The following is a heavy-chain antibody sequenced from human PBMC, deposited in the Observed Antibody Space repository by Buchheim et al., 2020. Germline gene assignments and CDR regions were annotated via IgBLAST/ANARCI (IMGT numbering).Heavy chain of an antibody. CDR3: ARDSGVAARGFDF. D-gene: IGHD6-13*01. CDR2: IYHSGST. J-gene: IGHJ4*02. CDR1: GDSISSNNW. V-gene: IGHV4-4*02. Sequence: QVQLQESGPGLVKPSETLSLTCAVSGDSISSNNWWTWVRQPPGKGLEWIGEIYHSGSTNFNPSLKSRVTLSMDRSKNQFSLKLNSMTAADTAVYYCARDSGVAARGFDFWGQGTL.